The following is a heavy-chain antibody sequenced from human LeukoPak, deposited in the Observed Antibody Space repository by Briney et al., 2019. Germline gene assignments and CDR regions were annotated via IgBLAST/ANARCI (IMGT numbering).Heavy chain of an antibody. J-gene: IGHJ4*02. Sequence: GSLRLSCAASGFTVSSNYMSWVRQAPGKGLEWVSVIYSGGSTYYADCAKGGFTISRDNSKKTLYLQMKSLRGEERAVYYWARDAAAAADYCGQGTLVTLSS. D-gene: IGHD6-13*01. CDR1: GFTVSSNY. V-gene: IGHV3-53*01. CDR3: ARDAAAAADY. CDR2: IYSGGST.